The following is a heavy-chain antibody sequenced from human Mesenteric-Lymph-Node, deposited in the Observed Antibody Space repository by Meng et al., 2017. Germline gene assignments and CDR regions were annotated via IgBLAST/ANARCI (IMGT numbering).Heavy chain of an antibody. CDR1: GFLFSRCD. V-gene: IGHV3-33*03. Sequence: GGSLRLSCAASGFLFSRCDMTWVRQAPGKGLEWVAVIFNDGTTTFYAESVKGRFTISRDNAKNSLYLQMNSLRAEDTAVYYCARNGGSYDILTGRRLYYFDYWGQGTLVTVSS. D-gene: IGHD3-9*01. J-gene: IGHJ4*01. CDR2: IFNDGTTT. CDR3: ARNGGSYDILTGRRLYYFDY.